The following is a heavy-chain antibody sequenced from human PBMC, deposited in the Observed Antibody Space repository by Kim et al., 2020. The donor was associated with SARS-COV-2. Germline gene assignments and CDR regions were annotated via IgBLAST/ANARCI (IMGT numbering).Heavy chain of an antibody. CDR3: VTDSTGYGDYPEY. D-gene: IGHD4-17*01. V-gene: IGHV3-23*01. CDR2: ISGSGVGT. Sequence: GGSLRPSCAASGFVFSRHAMNWVRQAPGKGLQWVSAISGSGVGTHYADSVKGRFIISRDNSENTVSLQMNSLTAEDTAVYYCVTDSTGYGDYPEYWGQGILGTVSS. J-gene: IGHJ4*02. CDR1: GFVFSRHA.